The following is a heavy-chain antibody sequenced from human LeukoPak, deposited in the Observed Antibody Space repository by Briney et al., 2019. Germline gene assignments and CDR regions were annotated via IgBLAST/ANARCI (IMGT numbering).Heavy chain of an antibody. D-gene: IGHD3-3*01. CDR3: TTTPTKYYDFWSAYNDY. CDR2: IKSKTDGGTT. J-gene: IGHJ4*02. V-gene: IGHV3-15*01. CDR1: GFTFSSYW. Sequence: PGGSLRLSCAASGFTFSSYWMSWVRQAPGKGLEWVGRIKSKTDGGTTDYAAPVKGRFTISRDDSKNTLYLQMNSLKTEGTAVYYCTTTPTKYYDFWSAYNDYWGQGTLVTVSS.